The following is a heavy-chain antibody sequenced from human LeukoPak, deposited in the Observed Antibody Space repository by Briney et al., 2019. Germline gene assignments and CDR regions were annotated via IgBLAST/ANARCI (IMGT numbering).Heavy chain of an antibody. J-gene: IGHJ4*02. D-gene: IGHD2/OR15-2a*01. V-gene: IGHV3-48*04. CDR1: GFPFSSYT. Sequence: GGSLRLSCAASGFPFSSYTMNWVRQAPGKGLEWVSYISSGSTTTYYADSVEGRFTISRDNAKNSLYLQMNSLRAEDTAVYFCARDLQRDLLLSYWGQGTLVTVSS. CDR3: ARDLQRDLLLSY. CDR2: ISSGSTTT.